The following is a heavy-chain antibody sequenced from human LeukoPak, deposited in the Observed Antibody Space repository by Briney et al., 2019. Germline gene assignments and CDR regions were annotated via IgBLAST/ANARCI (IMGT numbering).Heavy chain of an antibody. Sequence: PGGSLRLSCAASGFTFSTYWMHWVRQVPGKGLVWVPRIHSDGIGTSYADSVRGRFTISRGNAKNTVYLQMNSLRAEDTAVYYCARDQGSFDYWGQGTLVTVSS. CDR1: GFTFSTYW. J-gene: IGHJ4*02. CDR2: IHSDGIGT. CDR3: ARDQGSFDY. V-gene: IGHV3-74*01.